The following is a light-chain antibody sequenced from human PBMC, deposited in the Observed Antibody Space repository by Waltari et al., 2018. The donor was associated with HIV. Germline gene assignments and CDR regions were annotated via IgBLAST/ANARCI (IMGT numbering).Light chain of an antibody. V-gene: IGLV1-44*01. CDR3: AAWDDSLSGLVV. Sequence: QSVLTQPPSASGTPRQRVTISCSGSSSNIGSNTVNWYQQLPGTAPRLLIYSNNPRPSGVPDRFSGSKSGTSASLAISGLQSEDEADYYCAAWDDSLSGLVVFGGGTKLTVL. CDR2: SNN. J-gene: IGLJ2*01. CDR1: SSNIGSNT.